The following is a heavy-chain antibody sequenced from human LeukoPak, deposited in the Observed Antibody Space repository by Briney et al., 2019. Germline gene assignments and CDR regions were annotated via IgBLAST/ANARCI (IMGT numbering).Heavy chain of an antibody. D-gene: IGHD1-1*01. CDR3: ARDSAVQGGSAFDI. Sequence: GASVKVSCKASGYTFTDYYMHWVRQAPGQGLEWMGRINPNTGGTNYAQRFQGRVTMTRDTSISTAYMDLSSLRSDDTAVYYCARDSAVQGGSAFDIWGQGTMVTVSS. CDR2: INPNTGGT. J-gene: IGHJ3*02. V-gene: IGHV1-2*06. CDR1: GYTFTDYY.